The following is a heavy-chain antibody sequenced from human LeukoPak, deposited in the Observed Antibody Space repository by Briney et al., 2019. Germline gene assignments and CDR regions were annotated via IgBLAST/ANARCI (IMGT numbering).Heavy chain of an antibody. CDR1: GGSISSYY. Sequence: SESRSLTSTAAGGSISSYYWSWIRQPAGKGLEWIGRIYTSGSTNYNPSLKSRVTMSVDTSKNQFSLKLSSVTAADTAVYYCARVQVATIGVAFDIWGQGTMVTVSS. J-gene: IGHJ3*02. D-gene: IGHD5-12*01. CDR3: ARVQVATIGVAFDI. CDR2: IYTSGST. V-gene: IGHV4-4*07.